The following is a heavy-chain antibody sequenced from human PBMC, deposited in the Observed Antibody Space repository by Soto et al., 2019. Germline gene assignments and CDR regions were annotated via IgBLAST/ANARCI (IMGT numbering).Heavy chain of an antibody. V-gene: IGHV3-21*01. D-gene: IGHD2-8*01. J-gene: IGHJ6*02. Sequence: EVQLVESGGGLVKPGGSLRLSCVASGFTFSGYSINWVRQAPGKGLEWVSYISGPSIYIYYADSVKGRFTISRDNAKSAVYLQINSLRAEDTAVYYCARGFRNGFNVWCQGTTVSVSS. CDR3: ARGFRNGFNV. CDR2: ISGPSIYI. CDR1: GFTFSGYS.